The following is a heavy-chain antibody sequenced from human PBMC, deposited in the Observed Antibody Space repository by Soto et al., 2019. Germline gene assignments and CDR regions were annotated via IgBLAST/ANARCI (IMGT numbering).Heavy chain of an antibody. D-gene: IGHD3-22*01. CDR1: GFIFSSYD. Sequence: GGSLRLSCSASGFIFSSYDMQWVRQGPGKGLEWVSAIGTTGDTNYAGSVKGRFTISRENAKNSLYLQMNSLRAGDTAIYFCARAIGPTLFDYWGQGALVTVSS. V-gene: IGHV3-13*04. J-gene: IGHJ4*02. CDR2: IGTTGDT. CDR3: ARAIGPTLFDY.